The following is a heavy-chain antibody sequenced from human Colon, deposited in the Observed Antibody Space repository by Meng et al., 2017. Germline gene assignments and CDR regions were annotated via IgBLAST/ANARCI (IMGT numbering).Heavy chain of an antibody. CDR3: ARDRKHYGERGWFDP. V-gene: IGHV4-30-4*01. D-gene: IGHD4-17*01. CDR1: GGSISSGDYY. Sequence: VPLHEAGPALVHPSQTLSLTCTLSGGSISSGDYYWSWIRQPPGKGLEWIGYIYYSGSTYSNASLKSRVTISIDRSKNQFSLKLSSVTAADTAVYYCARDRKHYGERGWFDPWGQGTLVTVSS. J-gene: IGHJ5*02. CDR2: IYYSGST.